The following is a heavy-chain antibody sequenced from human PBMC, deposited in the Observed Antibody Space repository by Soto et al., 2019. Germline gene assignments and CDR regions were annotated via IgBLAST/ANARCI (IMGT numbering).Heavy chain of an antibody. Sequence: ASVKVSCKASGYTFTSYGISWVRQAPGQGLEWMGWISAYNGNTNYAQKLQGRVTMTTDTSTSTAYMELRSLRSDDTAVYCCARDRGGSSSSGWFDPWGQGTLVTVSS. CDR1: GYTFTSYG. CDR2: ISAYNGNT. CDR3: ARDRGGSSSSGWFDP. V-gene: IGHV1-18*01. D-gene: IGHD6-6*01. J-gene: IGHJ5*02.